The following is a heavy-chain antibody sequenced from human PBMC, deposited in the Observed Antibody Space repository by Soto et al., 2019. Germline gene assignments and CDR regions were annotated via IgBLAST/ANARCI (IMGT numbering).Heavy chain of an antibody. V-gene: IGHV3-21*01. CDR1: GFTFSSYS. CDR2: ISSSSSYI. CDR3: ARVDHGDYPTGD. J-gene: IGHJ4*02. Sequence: GGSLRLSCEASGFTFSSYSMNWVRQAPGKGLEWVSSISSSSSYIYYADSVKGRFTISRDNAKNSLYLQMNSLRTEDTAVYYCARVDHGDYPTGDWGQGTLVTVSS. D-gene: IGHD4-17*01.